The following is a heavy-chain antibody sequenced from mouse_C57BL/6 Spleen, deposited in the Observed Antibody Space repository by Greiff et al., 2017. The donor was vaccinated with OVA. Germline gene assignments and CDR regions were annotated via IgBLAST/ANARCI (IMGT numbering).Heavy chain of an antibody. V-gene: IGHV2-2*01. J-gene: IGHJ2*01. D-gene: IGHD2-4*01. CDR2: IWSGGST. CDR3: ARNAMITKYYFDY. CDR1: GFSLTSYG. Sequence: QVQLKQSGPGLVQPSQSLSITCTVSGFSLTSYGVHWVRQSPGKGLEWLGVIWSGGSTDYNAAFISRLSISKDNSKSQVFFKMNSLQADDTAIYYCARNAMITKYYFDYWGQGTTLTVSS.